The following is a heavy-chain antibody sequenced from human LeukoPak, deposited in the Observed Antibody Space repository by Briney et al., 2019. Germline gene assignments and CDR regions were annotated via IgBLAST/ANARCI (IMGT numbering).Heavy chain of an antibody. CDR3: ARDWDY. CDR1: GDSINDYY. CDR2: VYSGGRT. Sequence: PSETLSLTCTVSGDSINDYYWSWIRQPPGKGLEWIAYVYSGGRTNYNPSLKSRVTISLDTSKSQFSLKLASVTAADTAVYYCARDWDYWGQGTLVTVS. V-gene: IGHV4-4*08. J-gene: IGHJ4*02.